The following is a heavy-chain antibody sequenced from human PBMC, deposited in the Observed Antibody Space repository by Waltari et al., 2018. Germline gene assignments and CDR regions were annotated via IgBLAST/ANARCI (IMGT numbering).Heavy chain of an antibody. CDR2: IYYSGST. D-gene: IGHD1-20*01. CDR1: GGSISRSSYY. V-gene: IGHV4-39*01. J-gene: IGHJ5*02. CDR3: ASSITGTTVDP. Sequence: QLQLQESGPGLVKPSETLSLTCTVSGGSISRSSYYWGSIRQPPGKGPEWIGSIYYSGSTYYNPSLKSRVTISVDTSKNQFSLKLSSVTAADTAVYYCASSITGTTVDPWGQGTLVTVSS.